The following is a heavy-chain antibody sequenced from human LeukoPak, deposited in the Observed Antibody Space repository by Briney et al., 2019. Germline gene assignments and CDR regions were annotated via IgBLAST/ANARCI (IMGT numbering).Heavy chain of an antibody. V-gene: IGHV1-69*04. CDR3: AREKAMIVVVTTYFDY. CDR2: IIPIFGIA. Sequence: GSSVKVSCKASGGTFSSYAISWVRQAPGQGLEWMGRIIPIFGIANYAQKFQGRVTITADKSTSTAYMELSSLRSEDTAVYNCAREKAMIVVVTTYFDYWGQGTLVTVSS. J-gene: IGHJ4*02. D-gene: IGHD3-22*01. CDR1: GGTFSSYA.